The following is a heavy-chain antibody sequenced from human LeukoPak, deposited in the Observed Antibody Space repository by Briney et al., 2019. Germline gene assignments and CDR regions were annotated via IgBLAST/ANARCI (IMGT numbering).Heavy chain of an antibody. D-gene: IGHD2-15*01. CDR2: IYYSGST. Sequence: SETLSLTCTVSGGSISSSSYYWGWIRQPPGKGLEWIGSIYYSGSTYYNPSLKSRVTISVDTSKNQFSLKLSSVTAADTAVYYCARHEVVVAAHLTPPGHNWFDPWGQGTLVTVSS. CDR1: GGSISSSSYY. V-gene: IGHV4-39*01. CDR3: ARHEVVVAAHLTPPGHNWFDP. J-gene: IGHJ5*02.